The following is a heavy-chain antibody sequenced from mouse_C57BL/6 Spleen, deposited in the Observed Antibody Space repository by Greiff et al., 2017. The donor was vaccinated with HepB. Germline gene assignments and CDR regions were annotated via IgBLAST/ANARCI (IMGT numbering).Heavy chain of an antibody. CDR2: INPYNGGT. CDR1: GYTFTDYY. CDR3: ARWYSNHGNYYAMDY. J-gene: IGHJ4*01. V-gene: IGHV1-19*01. Sequence: EVQLQQSGPVLVKPGASVKMSCKASGYTFTDYYMNWVKQSHGKSLEWIGVINPYNGGTSYNQKFKGKATLTVDKSSSTAYMELNSLTSEDSAVYYWARWYSNHGNYYAMDYWGQGTSVTVSS. D-gene: IGHD2-5*01.